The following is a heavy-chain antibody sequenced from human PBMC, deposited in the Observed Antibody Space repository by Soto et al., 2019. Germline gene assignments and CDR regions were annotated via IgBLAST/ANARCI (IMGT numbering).Heavy chain of an antibody. Sequence: EVQLVESGGGLVQPGGSLKLSCAASGFTFSGSAIHWVRQSSGKGLEWVGRIRSKANSYTTAYAASVKGRFTISRDDSKNTAYLQMNSLKTEDTAVYYCARDPPWGPTGNWGQGTLVTVSS. CDR3: ARDPPWGPTGN. CDR1: GFTFSGSA. D-gene: IGHD1-1*01. J-gene: IGHJ4*02. V-gene: IGHV3-73*02. CDR2: IRSKANSYTT.